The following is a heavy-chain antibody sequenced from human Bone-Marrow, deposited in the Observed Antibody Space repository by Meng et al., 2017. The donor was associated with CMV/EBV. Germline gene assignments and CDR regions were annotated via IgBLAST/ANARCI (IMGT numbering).Heavy chain of an antibody. CDR2: INHSGST. J-gene: IGHJ6*02. V-gene: IGHV4-34*01. CDR1: GGSFSGYY. D-gene: IGHD6-6*01. Sequence: SETLSLTCAVYGGSFSGYYWSWIRQPPGKGLEWIGEINHSGSTNYNPSLKSRVTISVDTSKNQFSLKLSSVTAADTAVYYCARDRAAYISSSSYYYGMDVWGQGTTVTVSS. CDR3: ARDRAAYISSSSYYYGMDV.